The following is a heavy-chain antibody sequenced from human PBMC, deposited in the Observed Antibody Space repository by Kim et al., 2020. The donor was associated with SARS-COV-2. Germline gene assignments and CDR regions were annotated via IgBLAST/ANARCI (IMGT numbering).Heavy chain of an antibody. CDR3: ARDHRGAGGSYFYHFDY. D-gene: IGHD1-26*01. Sequence: GGSLRLSCAASGFTFSSYSMNWVRQAPGKWLEWVSYISSSSSTIYYADSVKGRFTISRDNAKNSLYLQMNSLRDEDTAVYYCARDHRGAGGSYFYHFDYWGQGTLVTVSS. V-gene: IGHV3-48*02. CDR1: GFTFSSYS. CDR2: ISSSSSTI. J-gene: IGHJ4*02.